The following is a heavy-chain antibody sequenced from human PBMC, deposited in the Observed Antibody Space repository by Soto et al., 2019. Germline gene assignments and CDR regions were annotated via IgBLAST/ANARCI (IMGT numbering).Heavy chain of an antibody. V-gene: IGHV4-59*01. CDR1: GGSISSYY. CDR2: IYYSGST. J-gene: IGHJ3*02. CDR3: ASTIMVAFGI. D-gene: IGHD2-8*01. Sequence: SETLSLTCTVSGGSISSYYGSWIRQPPGKGLEWIGYIYYSGSTNYNPPLKSRVTISVDTSKNQFSLKLSSVTASDTAVYYCASTIMVAFGIWGQGTMVTVSS.